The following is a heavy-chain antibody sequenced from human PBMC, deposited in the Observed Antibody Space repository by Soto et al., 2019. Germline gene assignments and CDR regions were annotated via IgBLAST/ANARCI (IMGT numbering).Heavy chain of an antibody. J-gene: IGHJ4*02. D-gene: IGHD6-13*01. Sequence: PSETLSLTCAVYGGSFSGYYWTWIRQPPGTGLEWIGEINHSGSTNYNPSLKSRVTISVDTSKNQFSLKLTSVTAADTAVYYCARVYSSSWYYFDHWGQGTLVTVSS. V-gene: IGHV4-34*01. CDR1: GGSFSGYY. CDR2: INHSGST. CDR3: ARVYSSSWYYFDH.